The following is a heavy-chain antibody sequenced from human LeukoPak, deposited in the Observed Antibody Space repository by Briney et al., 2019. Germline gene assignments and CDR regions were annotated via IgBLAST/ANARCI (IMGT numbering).Heavy chain of an antibody. CDR1: GFTFSNYW. CDR2: INSDGINT. CDR3: ARDLGQYYDTSDNWFDP. V-gene: IGHV3-74*01. D-gene: IGHD3-22*01. J-gene: IGHJ5*02. Sequence: GGSLRLSCAASGFTFSNYWMHWVRQAPGKGLVWVSRINSDGINTSYADSVKGRFTISRGNAKNTLNLQMNSLRAEDTAVYYCARDLGQYYDTSDNWFDPWGQGTLVTVSS.